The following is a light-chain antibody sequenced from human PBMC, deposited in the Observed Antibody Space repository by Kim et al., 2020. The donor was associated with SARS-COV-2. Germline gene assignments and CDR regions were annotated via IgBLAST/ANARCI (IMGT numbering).Light chain of an antibody. CDR1: QDISNV. Sequence: SASVGDRVTITCQASQDISNVFYWYQQKPGKAPKLLIYDASNLETGVPSRFSGSGSGTDFTFTISSLQPEDIVTYYCQQYDNLPYTFGQGTKLEIK. CDR2: DAS. V-gene: IGKV1-33*01. CDR3: QQYDNLPYT. J-gene: IGKJ2*01.